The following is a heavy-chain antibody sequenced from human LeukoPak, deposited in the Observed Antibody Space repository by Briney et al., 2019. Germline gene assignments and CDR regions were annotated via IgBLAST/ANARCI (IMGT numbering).Heavy chain of an antibody. CDR2: INRDGSTT. D-gene: IGHD3-10*01. Sequence: GGSLRLSCAASGFTFSNYWVHWVRQAPGKGLVWVSRINRDGSTTKYADSVKGRFTVSRDNAKNTLNLQMNSLRAENTAVYCARDKKSGESSEIDYWGQGTLVTVSS. CDR3: ARDKKSGESSEIDY. V-gene: IGHV3-74*03. J-gene: IGHJ4*02. CDR1: GFTFSNYW.